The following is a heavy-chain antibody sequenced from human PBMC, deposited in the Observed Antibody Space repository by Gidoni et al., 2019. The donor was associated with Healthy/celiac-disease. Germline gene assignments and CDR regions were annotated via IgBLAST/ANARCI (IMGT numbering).Heavy chain of an antibody. Sequence: QVQLQQSGPGLVKPSQTLSLPCAISGASVSSHSAACNWIRQSPSRGLEWLGRTYYRSKWYNDYAVSVKSRITINPDTSKNQFSLQLNAVTPEDTAVYYCARSELGLRYSSGWYWFDPWGQGTLVTVSS. V-gene: IGHV6-1*01. CDR2: TYYRSKWYN. CDR1: GASVSSHSAA. CDR3: ARSELGLRYSSGWYWFDP. D-gene: IGHD6-19*01. J-gene: IGHJ5*02.